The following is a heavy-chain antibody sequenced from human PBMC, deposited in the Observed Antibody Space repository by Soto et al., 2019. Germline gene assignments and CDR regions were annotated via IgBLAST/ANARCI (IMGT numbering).Heavy chain of an antibody. CDR3: ATQRGGGGY. Sequence: EVQLVESGGGLIQPGGSLRLSCAVSGFTVSNNYMSWVRQAPGKGLEGVSVIYSGGYTAYGDSVKGRFTISRDNSKNTLFLKKNSRSGDAAAVFFCATQRGGGGYWGQGTLVTVSS. CDR2: IYSGGYT. D-gene: IGHD6-25*01. J-gene: IGHJ4*02. V-gene: IGHV3-53*01. CDR1: GFTVSNNY.